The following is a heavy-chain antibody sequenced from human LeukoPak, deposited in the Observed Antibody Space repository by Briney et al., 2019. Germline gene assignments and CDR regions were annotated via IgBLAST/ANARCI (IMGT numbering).Heavy chain of an antibody. CDR1: GFTFSSYA. D-gene: IGHD5-18*01. V-gene: IGHV3-30-3*01. Sequence: GGSLRLSCAASGFTFSSYAMHWVRQAPGKGLEWVALISYDGSNKYYADSVKGRFTISRDNSKSTLYLQMNSLRADDTAVYYCVGRRIQPWSVFDYWGQGTLVTVSS. J-gene: IGHJ4*02. CDR2: ISYDGSNK. CDR3: VGRRIQPWSVFDY.